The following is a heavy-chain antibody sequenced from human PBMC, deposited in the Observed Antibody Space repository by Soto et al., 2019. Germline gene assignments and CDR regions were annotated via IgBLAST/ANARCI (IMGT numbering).Heavy chain of an antibody. CDR2: IDPSDSYT. CDR1: GYSFTSYW. CDR3: ARLIGITIFGVVRNYYYGMDV. D-gene: IGHD3-3*01. Sequence: GESLKISCKGSGYSFTSYWISWVHQMPGKXLEWMGRIDPSDSYTNYSPSFQGHVTISADKSISTAYLQWSSLKASDTAMYYCARLIGITIFGVVRNYYYGMDVWGQGTTVTVSS. J-gene: IGHJ6*02. V-gene: IGHV5-10-1*01.